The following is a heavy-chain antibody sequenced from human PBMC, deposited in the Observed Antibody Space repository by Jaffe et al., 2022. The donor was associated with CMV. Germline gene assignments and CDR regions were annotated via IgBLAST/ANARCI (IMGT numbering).Heavy chain of an antibody. D-gene: IGHD3-16*01. V-gene: IGHV3-7*01. J-gene: IGHJ4*02. Sequence: EVQLVESGGGLVQPGGSLRLSCAASGFTFSSYWMSWVRQAPGKGLEWVANIKQDGSEKYYVDSVKGRFTISRDNAKNSLYLQMNSLRAEDTAVYYCARDLGLHIQPEREWRNALRWGQGTLVTVSS. CDR3: ARDLGLHIQPEREWRNALR. CDR2: IKQDGSEK. CDR1: GFTFSSYW.